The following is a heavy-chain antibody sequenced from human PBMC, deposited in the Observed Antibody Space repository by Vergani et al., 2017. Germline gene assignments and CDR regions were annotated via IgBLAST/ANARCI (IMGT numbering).Heavy chain of an antibody. V-gene: IGHV1-18*04. J-gene: IGHJ4*02. CDR3: AKGGYYGSGSYYQFYYFDY. Sequence: QVQLVQSGAEVKKPGASVKVSCKASGYTFTSYGISWVRQAPGQGLEWMGWISTYNGNTNYAQKLQGRVTMTTDTSTSTAYMELRSLRAEDTAVYYCAKGGYYGSGSYYQFYYFDYWGQGTLVTVSS. CDR2: ISTYNGNT. D-gene: IGHD3-10*01. CDR1: GYTFTSYG.